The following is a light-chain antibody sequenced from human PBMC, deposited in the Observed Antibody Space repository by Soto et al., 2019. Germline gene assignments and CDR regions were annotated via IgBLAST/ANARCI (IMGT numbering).Light chain of an antibody. CDR2: AAS. Sequence: MTQSPLSLPVTPGEPASISCRSIHSLLHSNGYNYLGWYQQKPGKAPKLLIYAASSLQSGVPSRFSGSGSGTDFTLTISSLQPEDFATYYCLQDYNYPRTFGQGTKVDIK. J-gene: IGKJ1*01. V-gene: IGKV1-6*02. CDR3: LQDYNYPRT. CDR1: HSLLHSNGYNY.